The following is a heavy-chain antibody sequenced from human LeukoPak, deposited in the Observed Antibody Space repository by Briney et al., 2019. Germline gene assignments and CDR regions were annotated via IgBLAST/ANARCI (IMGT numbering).Heavy chain of an antibody. CDR3: ARVGYCSGGSCLGYYYMDV. J-gene: IGHJ6*03. D-gene: IGHD2-15*01. Sequence: PGGSLRLSCAASGFTFSSYSMNWVRQAPGKGLEWVASISSSSSYIYYADSVNGRFTIFRDNAKNSLYLQMNSLRAEDTAVYYCARVGYCSGGSCLGYYYMDVWGKGTTVTVSS. CDR1: GFTFSSYS. CDR2: ISSSSSYI. V-gene: IGHV3-21*01.